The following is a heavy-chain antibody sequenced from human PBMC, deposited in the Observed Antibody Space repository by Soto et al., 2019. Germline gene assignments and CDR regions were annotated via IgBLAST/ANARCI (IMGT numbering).Heavy chain of an antibody. V-gene: IGHV1-18*01. CDR2: ISAYNGNT. J-gene: IGHJ4*02. D-gene: IGHD3-10*01. Sequence: QVQLVQSGAEVKKPGASVKVSCKASGYTFTSYGISWVRQAPGQGLEWMGWISAYNGNTEYAQQLQGRVTMTTDRAASTAYMELRSLGSDGTVVDYGARESAIRINDYWGQGTLVTVSS. CDR1: GYTFTSYG. CDR3: ARESAIRINDY.